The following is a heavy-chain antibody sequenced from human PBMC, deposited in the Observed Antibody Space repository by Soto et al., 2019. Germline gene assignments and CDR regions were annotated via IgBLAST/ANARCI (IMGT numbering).Heavy chain of an antibody. V-gene: IGHV1-3*05. Sequence: QVQLVQSGAEKTKPGASVKVSCKASGYTFIRSAMHWVRQAPGQRLEWMGWINVANGNTKYSQKFQGRVTITRDTSATTAYMELSSLTSEDTAVYYCARGNLWSGYPYYFDYWGHGTLFTVSS. D-gene: IGHD3-3*01. J-gene: IGHJ4*01. CDR1: GYTFIRSA. CDR3: ARGNLWSGYPYYFDY. CDR2: INVANGNT.